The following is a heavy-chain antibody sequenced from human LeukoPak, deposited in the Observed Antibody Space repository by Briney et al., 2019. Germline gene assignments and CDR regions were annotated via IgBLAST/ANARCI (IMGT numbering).Heavy chain of an antibody. Sequence: PGGSLRLSCAASGFTFDDYAMHWVRQAPGKGLEWVSGISFNSGSIGYADSVKGRFTISRDNAKKSLYLQMNSLRAEDTALYYCAKVPLICDSSGNYFDYWGQGTLVTVSS. CDR2: ISFNSGSI. CDR3: AKVPLICDSSGNYFDY. D-gene: IGHD3-22*01. V-gene: IGHV3-9*01. CDR1: GFTFDDYA. J-gene: IGHJ4*02.